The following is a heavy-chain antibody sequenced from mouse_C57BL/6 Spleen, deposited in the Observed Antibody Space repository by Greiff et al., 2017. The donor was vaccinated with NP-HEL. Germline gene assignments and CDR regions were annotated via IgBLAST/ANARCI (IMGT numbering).Heavy chain of an antibody. CDR2: IYPGSGST. Sequence: QVQLQQPGAELVKPGASVKMSCKASGYTFTSYWITWVKQRPGQGLEWIGDIYPGSGSTNYNEKFKSKAALTVDTSSSTAYMQLSSLTSEDSAVYYCARDDGYYDWYFDVWGTGTTVTVSS. V-gene: IGHV1-55*01. D-gene: IGHD2-3*01. J-gene: IGHJ1*03. CDR3: ARDDGYYDWYFDV. CDR1: GYTFTSYW.